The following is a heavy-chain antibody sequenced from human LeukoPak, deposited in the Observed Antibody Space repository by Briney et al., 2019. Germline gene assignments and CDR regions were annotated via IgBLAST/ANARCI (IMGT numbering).Heavy chain of an antibody. V-gene: IGHV5-51*01. CDR3: ARQGTDGSGNYHYYGMDV. CDR2: IYPGDSDT. D-gene: IGHD3-10*01. J-gene: IGHJ6*02. Sequence: GEPLKISCKGSGYSFTSYWIGWVRQMPGKGLEWVGIIYPGDSDTRYSPSFQGQVTISADKSISTAYLQWSSLKASDTAMYYCARQGTDGSGNYHYYGMDVWGQGTTVTVSS. CDR1: GYSFTSYW.